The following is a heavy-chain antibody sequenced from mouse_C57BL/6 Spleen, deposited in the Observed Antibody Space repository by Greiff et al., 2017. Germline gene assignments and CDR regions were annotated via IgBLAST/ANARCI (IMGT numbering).Heavy chain of an antibody. CDR1: GFTFSDYG. CDR3: ARQGDYYGSAMDY. Sequence: EVMLVESGGGLVQPGGSLKLSCAASGFTFSDYGMAWVRQAPRKGPEWVAFISNLAYSIYYADTVTGRFTISRENAKNTLYLEMSSLRSEDTAMYYCARQGDYYGSAMDYWGQGTSVTVSS. V-gene: IGHV5-15*01. D-gene: IGHD1-1*01. CDR2: ISNLAYSI. J-gene: IGHJ4*01.